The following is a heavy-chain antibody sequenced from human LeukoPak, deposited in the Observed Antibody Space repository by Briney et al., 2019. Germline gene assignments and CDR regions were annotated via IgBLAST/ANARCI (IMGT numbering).Heavy chain of an antibody. V-gene: IGHV1-69*02. CDR3: ARGPPLDGYSYGENWFDP. CDR1: GGTFSSYT. CDR2: IIPILGIA. D-gene: IGHD5-18*01. Sequence: ASVKVSCKASGGTFSSYTISWVRQAPGQGLEWMGRIIPILGIANYAQKFQGRVTITADKSTSTAYMELSSLRSEDTDVYYCARGPPLDGYSYGENWFDPWGQGTLVTVSS. J-gene: IGHJ5*02.